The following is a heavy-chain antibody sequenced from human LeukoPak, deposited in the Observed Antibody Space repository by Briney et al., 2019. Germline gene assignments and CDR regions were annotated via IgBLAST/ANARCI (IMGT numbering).Heavy chain of an antibody. CDR2: MNPNSGNT. V-gene: IGHV1-8*01. CDR3: VRAGGLYYYDSSGFAFDI. D-gene: IGHD3-22*01. J-gene: IGHJ3*02. Sequence: GASVKVSCKASGYTFTSYDINWVRQATGQGLEWMGWMNPNSGNTGYAQKFQGRVTMTRNTSISTAYMELSSLRSEDTAVYYCVRAGGLYYYDSSGFAFDIWGQGTMVTVSS. CDR1: GYTFTSYD.